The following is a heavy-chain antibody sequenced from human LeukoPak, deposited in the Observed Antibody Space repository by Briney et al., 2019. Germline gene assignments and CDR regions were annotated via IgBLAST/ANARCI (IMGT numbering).Heavy chain of an antibody. V-gene: IGHV4-59*01. CDR3: ARGGYDFHDY. CDR2: IYYSGST. J-gene: IGHJ4*02. CDR1: GGSLSSYY. D-gene: IGHD3-3*01. Sequence: PSETLSLTCTVSGGSLSSYYWSWLRQPPGKGLEWIGYIYYSGSTNYNPSLKSRVTISVDTSKNQFSLELSSVTAADTAVYYCARGGYDFHDYWGQGTLVTVSS.